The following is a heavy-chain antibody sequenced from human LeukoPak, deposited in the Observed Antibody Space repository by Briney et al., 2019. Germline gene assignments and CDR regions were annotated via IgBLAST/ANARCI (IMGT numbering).Heavy chain of an antibody. CDR2: IYYSGST. V-gene: IGHV4-59*01. D-gene: IGHD6-13*01. Sequence: KPSETLSLTCTVSGGSISGYYWSWTRQPPGKGLEWIGYIYYSGSTNYNPSLKSRVTISVDTSKNQFSLKLSSVTAADTAVYYCARDVAGGQQLAQYYFDYWGQGTLVTVSS. J-gene: IGHJ4*02. CDR1: GGSISGYY. CDR3: ARDVAGGQQLAQYYFDY.